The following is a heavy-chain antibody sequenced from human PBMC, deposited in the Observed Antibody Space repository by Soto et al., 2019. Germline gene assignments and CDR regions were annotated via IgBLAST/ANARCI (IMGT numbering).Heavy chain of an antibody. CDR2: LSSGGSS. J-gene: IGHJ4*02. Sequence: EVQLEESGGGLIQPGESLRLSCVASGFSVSSNYMNWIRQAPGGGLEWVSSLSSGGSSYYAESLQGRFSISRDSSKNTVYLRMNSLRVDDTAVYYCARGGFCGSGSCYFFDSWGQGILVTVSS. V-gene: IGHV3-53*01. CDR3: ARGGFCGSGSCYFFDS. D-gene: IGHD2-21*01. CDR1: GFSVSSNY.